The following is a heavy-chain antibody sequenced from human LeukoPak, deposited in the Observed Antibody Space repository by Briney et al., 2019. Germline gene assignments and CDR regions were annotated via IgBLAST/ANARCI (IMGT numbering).Heavy chain of an antibody. CDR2: IKQDGSEE. D-gene: IGHD2-21*02. CDR1: GFTFSSYW. V-gene: IGHV3-7*01. CDR3: ARDRAYCGGDCPYYYYYYMDV. J-gene: IGHJ6*03. Sequence: PGGSLRLSCVASGFTFSSYWMSWVRQAPGKGLEWVANIKQDGSEEYYVDSVKGRCTISRDNATNSLYLQMNSLRTEDTAVYYCARDRAYCGGDCPYYYYYYMDVWGKGTTVTVSS.